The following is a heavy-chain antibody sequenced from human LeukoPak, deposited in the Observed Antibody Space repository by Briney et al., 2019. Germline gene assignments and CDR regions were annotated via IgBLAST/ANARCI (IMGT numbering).Heavy chain of an antibody. CDR1: GDSVSANGAA. Sequence: SQTLSLTCAISGDSVSANGAAWNWIRQSPSRGLEWLGRTYYRSKWYNDYAVSVKSRITINPDTSKNQFSLQLNSVTPEDTAVYYCARVPYYDFQADAFDIWGQGIMVTVSS. D-gene: IGHD3-3*01. CDR2: TYYRSKWYN. J-gene: IGHJ3*02. CDR3: ARVPYYDFQADAFDI. V-gene: IGHV6-1*01.